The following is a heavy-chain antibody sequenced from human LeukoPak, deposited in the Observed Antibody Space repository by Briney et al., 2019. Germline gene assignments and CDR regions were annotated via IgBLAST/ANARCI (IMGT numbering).Heavy chain of an antibody. D-gene: IGHD5-18*01. Sequence: SETLSLTCAVYGGSFSGYYWSWIHQPPGKGLEWIGEINHSGSTNYNPSLKSRVTISVDTSKNQFSLKLSSVTAADTAVYYCARRRGYSYGHHYYYYMDVWGKGTTVTVSS. CDR1: GGSFSGYY. CDR2: INHSGST. J-gene: IGHJ6*03. V-gene: IGHV4-34*01. CDR3: ARRRGYSYGHHYYYYMDV.